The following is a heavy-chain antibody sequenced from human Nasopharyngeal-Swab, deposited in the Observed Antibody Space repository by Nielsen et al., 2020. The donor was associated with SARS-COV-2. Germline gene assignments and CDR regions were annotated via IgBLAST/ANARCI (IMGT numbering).Heavy chain of an antibody. CDR1: GFTFSSYA. D-gene: IGHD4-23*01. Sequence: GESLKISCAASGFTFSSYAMHWVRQAPGKGLEWVAVISYDGSNKYYADSVKGRFTISRDNSKNTLYLQMNSLRAGDTAVYYCARDSGGNIDYWGQGTLVTVSS. V-gene: IGHV3-30-3*01. J-gene: IGHJ4*02. CDR2: ISYDGSNK. CDR3: ARDSGGNIDY.